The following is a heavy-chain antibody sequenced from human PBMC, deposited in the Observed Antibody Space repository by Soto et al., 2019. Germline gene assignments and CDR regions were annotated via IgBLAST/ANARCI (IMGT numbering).Heavy chain of an antibody. Sequence: VKVSCKASGGTFSSYAISWVRQAPGQGLEWMGGIIPIFGTANYAQKFQGRVTITADESTSTAYMELSSLRSEDTAVYYCARVAHQWLVTYYFDYWGQGTLVTVSS. CDR2: IIPIFGTA. CDR3: ARVAHQWLVTYYFDY. J-gene: IGHJ4*02. CDR1: GGTFSSYA. V-gene: IGHV1-69*01. D-gene: IGHD6-19*01.